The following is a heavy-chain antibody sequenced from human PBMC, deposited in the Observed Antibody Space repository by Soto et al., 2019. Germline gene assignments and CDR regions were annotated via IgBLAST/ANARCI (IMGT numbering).Heavy chain of an antibody. CDR3: ARRSRRWYGYGMDV. CDR1: GFTVSSNY. Sequence: GGSLRLSCAASGFTVSSNYMSWVRQAPGKGLEWVSVIYSGGSTYYADSVKGRFTISRDNSKNTLYLQMNSLRAEDTAVYYCARRSRRWYGYGMDVWGPGTTLTLFS. D-gene: IGHD6-13*01. J-gene: IGHJ6*02. CDR2: IYSGGST. V-gene: IGHV3-53*01.